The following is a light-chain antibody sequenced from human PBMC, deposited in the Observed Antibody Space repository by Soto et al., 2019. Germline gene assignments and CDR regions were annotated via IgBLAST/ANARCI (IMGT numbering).Light chain of an antibody. CDR2: GAS. Sequence: EIVLTQSPATLSLSPGERTTLSCRASQSVSNYLAWYQQKHGQAPRLLMYGASKRATGIPARFCGSGSGTDFTVTISSLAPEDFAVSYCQQRNRWLRMFGEGTKLAIK. CDR3: QQRNRWLRM. CDR1: QSVSNY. J-gene: IGKJ2*01. V-gene: IGKV3-11*01.